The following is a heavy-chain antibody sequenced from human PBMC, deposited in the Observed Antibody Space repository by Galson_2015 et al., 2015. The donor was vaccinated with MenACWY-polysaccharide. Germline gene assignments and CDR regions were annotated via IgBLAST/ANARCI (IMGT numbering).Heavy chain of an antibody. CDR3: VGPLGRGGTGAYGMDA. Sequence: SLRLSCAASGFTFSTYWMHWVRQAPGKGLVWVSRINSDASSTAYADSVKGRFTISRDNAKNTLYLQMNSLRVEDTAVYYCVGPLGRGGTGAYGMDAWGQGTTVTVSS. V-gene: IGHV3-74*01. D-gene: IGHD3-10*01. CDR2: INSDASST. CDR1: GFTFSTYW. J-gene: IGHJ6*02.